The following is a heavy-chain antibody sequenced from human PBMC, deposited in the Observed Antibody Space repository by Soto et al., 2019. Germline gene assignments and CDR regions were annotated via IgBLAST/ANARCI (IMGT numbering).Heavy chain of an antibody. J-gene: IGHJ6*02. Sequence: PSCPVITIICKTEPTNCIRKAPTVGLEWVSAISASGGSRYYADSVKGRFTISRDNCKNTLFLQMNILSAQDTALYYCARRQQSDGSGPYCMDVWGQGTTVTVSS. CDR1: TIICKTEP. CDR2: ISASGGSR. V-gene: IGHV3-23*01. D-gene: IGHD3-22*01. CDR3: ARRQQSDGSGPYCMDV.